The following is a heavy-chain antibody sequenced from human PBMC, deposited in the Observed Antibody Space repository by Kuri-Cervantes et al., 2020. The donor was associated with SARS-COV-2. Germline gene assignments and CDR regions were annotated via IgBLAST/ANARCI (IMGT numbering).Heavy chain of an antibody. D-gene: IGHD3-22*01. CDR2: ISAYNGNT. Sequence: ASVKVSCKASGYTFTSYGISWVRQAPGQGLEWMGWISAYNGNTNYAQKLQGRVTMTTDTSTSTAYMELGSLRSDDTAVYYCARDAGYYDSSGYRYYFDYWGQGTLVTVSS. CDR1: GYTFTSYG. CDR3: ARDAGYYDSSGYRYYFDY. J-gene: IGHJ4*02. V-gene: IGHV1-18*01.